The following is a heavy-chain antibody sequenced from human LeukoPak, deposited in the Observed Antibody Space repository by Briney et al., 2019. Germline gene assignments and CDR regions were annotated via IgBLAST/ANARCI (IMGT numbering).Heavy chain of an antibody. CDR1: GGSFSGYY. D-gene: IGHD3-22*01. V-gene: IGHV4-34*01. CDR2: INHSGST. J-gene: IGHJ4*02. Sequence: PSETLSLTCAVYGGSFSGYYWSWIRQPPGKGLEWIGEINHSGSTNYNPSLKSRVTMSVDTSKNQFSLKLSSVTAADTAVYYCARGGGDSSGYYYGWYFDYWGQGTLVTVSS. CDR3: ARGGGDSSGYYYGWYFDY.